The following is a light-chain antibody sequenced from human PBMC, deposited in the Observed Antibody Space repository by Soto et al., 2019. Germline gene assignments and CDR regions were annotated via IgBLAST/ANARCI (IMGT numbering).Light chain of an antibody. J-gene: IGLJ3*02. CDR3: AAWDDSLNGLWV. Sequence: QSVLTQPPSASGTPGQRVTISCSGSSSNIGSNTVSWYQQLPGTAPKLLIYTNDQRPSGVPDRFSGSKSGTSASLAISGLQSEDEAHYYCAAWDDSLNGLWVFGGGTSSPS. CDR2: TND. V-gene: IGLV1-44*01. CDR1: SSNIGSNT.